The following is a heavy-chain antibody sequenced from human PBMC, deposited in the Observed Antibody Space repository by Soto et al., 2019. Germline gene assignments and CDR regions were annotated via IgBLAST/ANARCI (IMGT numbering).Heavy chain of an antibody. CDR3: ARQYCIGGSCYSDHYLH. Sequence: LSLTCAVYGGSFSGYYWSWIRQPPGKGLEWIGEINHSGSTNYNPSLKSRVTISVDTSKNQFSLKLSSVTAADTAVYYCARQYCIGGSCYSDHYLHWCQGSLATVP. D-gene: IGHD2-15*01. V-gene: IGHV4-34*01. CDR2: INHSGST. J-gene: IGHJ4*02. CDR1: GGSFSGYY.